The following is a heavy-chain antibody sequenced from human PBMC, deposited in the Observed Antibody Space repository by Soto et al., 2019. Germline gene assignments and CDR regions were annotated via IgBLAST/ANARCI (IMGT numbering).Heavy chain of an antibody. Sequence: QVQLQESGPGLVKPSGTLSLTCAVSGGSISSSNWWSWVRQPPGKGLEWIGEIHHSGSTNYNPSLKSQVTISIAKATHQFSLKLSSVTAADAAVHYCARGTAPDYWGQGTLVTVSS. J-gene: IGHJ4*02. CDR3: ARGTAPDY. CDR1: GGSISSSNW. V-gene: IGHV4-4*02. CDR2: IHHSGST.